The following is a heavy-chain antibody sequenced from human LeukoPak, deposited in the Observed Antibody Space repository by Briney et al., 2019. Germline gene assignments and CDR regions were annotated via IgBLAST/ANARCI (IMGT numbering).Heavy chain of an antibody. Sequence: PSETLSLTCTVSGGSINSRAYYWAWIRQTPGKGLEWIGSVYYGGSSYYTPSLKSRVTISVDTSKNQFSLKLNSVTDADTAVYYCARHFNYYYGMDVWGQGTTVTVSS. J-gene: IGHJ6*02. CDR3: ARHFNYYYGMDV. CDR1: GGSINSRAYY. CDR2: VYYGGSS. V-gene: IGHV4-39*01.